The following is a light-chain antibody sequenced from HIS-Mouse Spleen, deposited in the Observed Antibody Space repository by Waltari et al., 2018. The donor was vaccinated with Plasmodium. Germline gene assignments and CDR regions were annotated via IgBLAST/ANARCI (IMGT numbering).Light chain of an antibody. V-gene: IGLV2-23*01. CDR3: CSYAGSSTYV. J-gene: IGLJ1*01. CDR1: SSDVGSYNL. Sequence: QSALTQSASVSGSPGQSITISCTGTSSDVGSYNLVSWYQQHPGKAPKLMIYEGSKRPSGFSNRFSGSKSGNTASLTISGLQAEDEADYYCCSYAGSSTYVFGTGTKVTVL. CDR2: EGS.